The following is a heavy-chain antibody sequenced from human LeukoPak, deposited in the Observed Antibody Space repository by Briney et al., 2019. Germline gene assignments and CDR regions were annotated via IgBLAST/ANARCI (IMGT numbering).Heavy chain of an antibody. V-gene: IGHV1-18*01. CDR1: GYTFTSYG. J-gene: IGHJ3*02. CDR3: ARDCSSTSCSDAFDI. D-gene: IGHD2-2*01. Sequence: GASVKVSCKASGYTFTSYGISWVRQAPGQGLEWMGWISAYNGNTNYAQKLQGRVTMTTDTSTSTAYMELRSLRSEDTAVYYCARDCSSTSCSDAFDIWGQGTMVTVSS. CDR2: ISAYNGNT.